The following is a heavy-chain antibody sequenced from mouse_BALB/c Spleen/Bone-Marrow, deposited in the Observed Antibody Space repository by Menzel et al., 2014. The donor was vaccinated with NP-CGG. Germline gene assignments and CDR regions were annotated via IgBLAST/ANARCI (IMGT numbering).Heavy chain of an antibody. J-gene: IGHJ1*01. D-gene: IGHD2-14*01. CDR3: ARHGVRREWYFDV. Sequence: EVKLVDSGGGLVQPGGSLKLSCAASGFTFSRYTMSWVRQTPEKRLEWVAYISNGGGSTYYPDTDTVKGRFTISRDNAKNTLYLQMSSLKSEDTAMYYCARHGVRREWYFDVWGAGTTVTVSS. CDR2: ISNGGGST. V-gene: IGHV5-12-2*01. CDR1: GFTFSRYT.